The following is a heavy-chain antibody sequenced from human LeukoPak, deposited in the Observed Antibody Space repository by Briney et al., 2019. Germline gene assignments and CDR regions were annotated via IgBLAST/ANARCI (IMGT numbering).Heavy chain of an antibody. D-gene: IGHD3-10*01. Sequence: GSLRLSCAASGFTFSSYSMNWIRQSPGKGLEWIGYIYYTGSTNYNPSLKSRVTMSLDTSKNQFSLNLSSVTAADTAVYFCAREFGSGSHFDYWGQGTLVTVSS. CDR3: AREFGSGSHFDY. CDR2: IYYTGST. V-gene: IGHV4-59*01. J-gene: IGHJ4*02. CDR1: GFTFSSYS.